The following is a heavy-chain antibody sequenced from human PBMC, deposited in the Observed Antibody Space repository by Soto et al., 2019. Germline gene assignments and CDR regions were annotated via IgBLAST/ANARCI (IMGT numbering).Heavy chain of an antibody. Sequence: PGGSLRLSCAASGLTLINYWMIWVRQAPGKGLEWVANIKKDGSEKRYVDSVKGRFTFSRDNAKNSVYLQMNSLRAEDTAVYYCARDPRMDVWGQGTTVTVSS. CDR2: IKKDGSEK. CDR1: GLTLINYW. J-gene: IGHJ6*02. V-gene: IGHV3-7*01. CDR3: ARDPRMDV.